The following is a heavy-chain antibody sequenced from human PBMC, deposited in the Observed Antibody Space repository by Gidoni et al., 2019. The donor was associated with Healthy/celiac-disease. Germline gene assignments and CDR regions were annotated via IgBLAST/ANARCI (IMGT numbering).Heavy chain of an antibody. CDR1: GGSISRSSYY. Sequence: QLQLQESGPGLVKPSETLSLTCTVSGGSISRSSYYWGWIRQPPGKGLEWIGSIYYSGSTYYNPSLKSRVTISVDTSKNQFSLKLSSVTAADTAVYYCASDSLITMVRGAASVRDYWGQGTLVTVSS. CDR2: IYYSGST. CDR3: ASDSLITMVRGAASVRDY. V-gene: IGHV4-39*01. D-gene: IGHD3-10*01. J-gene: IGHJ4*02.